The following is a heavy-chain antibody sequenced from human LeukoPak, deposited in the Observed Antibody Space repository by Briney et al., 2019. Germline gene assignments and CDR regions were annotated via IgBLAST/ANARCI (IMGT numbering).Heavy chain of an antibody. V-gene: IGHV3-21*01. Sequence: GGSLRLSCAASGFTFSSYSMNWVRQAPGKGLEWVSSISSSSSYIYYADSVKGRFTISRDNAKNSPYLQMNSLRAEDTAVYYCARDRQVYDSSGSTMSPFDYWGQGTLVTVSS. J-gene: IGHJ4*02. CDR3: ARDRQVYDSSGSTMSPFDY. CDR2: ISSSSSYI. CDR1: GFTFSSYS. D-gene: IGHD3-22*01.